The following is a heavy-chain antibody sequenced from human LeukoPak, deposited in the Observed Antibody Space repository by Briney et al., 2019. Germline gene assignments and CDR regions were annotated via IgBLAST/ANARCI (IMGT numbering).Heavy chain of an antibody. CDR3: ARERGGYSGYGEDFDY. J-gene: IGHJ4*02. D-gene: IGHD5-12*01. CDR1: GGSINNNY. CDR2: IYYSGST. V-gene: IGHV4-59*01. Sequence: SETLSLTCTISGGSINNNYWGWIRQPPGKGLEWIGYIYYSGSTNYNPSLKSRVTISVDTSKNQFSLKLSSVTAADTAVYYCARERGGYSGYGEDFDYWGQGTLVTVSS.